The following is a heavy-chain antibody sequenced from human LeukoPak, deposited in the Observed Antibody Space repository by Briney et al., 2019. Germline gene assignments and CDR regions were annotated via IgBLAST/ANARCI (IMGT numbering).Heavy chain of an antibody. J-gene: IGHJ4*02. Sequence: GGSLRLSCAASGFTFRGYSLSWVRQAPGKGLEWVSFITSTSSDMLYADSVKGRFTVSRDNAKNTLYLQMDSLTAEDTAVYFCARVAGHYFDYWGQGSLVTVSS. CDR1: GFTFRGYS. CDR2: ITSTSSDM. CDR3: ARVAGHYFDY. V-gene: IGHV3-21*04.